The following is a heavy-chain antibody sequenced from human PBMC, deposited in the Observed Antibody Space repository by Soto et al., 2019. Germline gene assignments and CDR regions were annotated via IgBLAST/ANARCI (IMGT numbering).Heavy chain of an antibody. J-gene: IGHJ4*02. CDR2: SSAYKGDT. D-gene: IGHD6-19*01. V-gene: IGHV1-18*01. Sequence: QVQLVQSGAEVEKPGASVKVSCKASGYIFTSYGITWVRQAPGQGREGMGWSSAYKGDTRYAKTVQDRDTMTTVPATRTDYMELRSLTSDDTAVYYCARLSVAGTSPRPHGFDYWGQGTLVTVSS. CDR1: GYIFTSYG. CDR3: ARLSVAGTSPRPHGFDY.